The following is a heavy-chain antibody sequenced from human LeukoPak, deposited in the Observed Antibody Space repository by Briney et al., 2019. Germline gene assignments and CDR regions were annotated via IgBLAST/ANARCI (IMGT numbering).Heavy chain of an antibody. V-gene: IGHV4-38-2*01. Sequence: PSETLSLTCAVSGYSISSGYYWGWIRQPPGKGLEWIGSIYHSGSTYYNPSLKSRVTISVDTSKNQFSLKLSPVTAADTAVYYCARGGAYYYDSSGYQGAFDIWGQGTMVTVSS. CDR3: ARGGAYYYDSSGYQGAFDI. CDR2: IYHSGST. D-gene: IGHD3-22*01. J-gene: IGHJ3*02. CDR1: GYSISSGYY.